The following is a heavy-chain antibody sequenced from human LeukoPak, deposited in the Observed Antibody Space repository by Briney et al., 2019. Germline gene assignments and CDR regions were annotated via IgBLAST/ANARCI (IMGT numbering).Heavy chain of an antibody. Sequence: SETLSLTCGVSGYSISSGYQWAWIRQSPGKGLEWIGYIYYSGSTNYNPSLKSRVTISVDTSKNQFSLKLSSVTAADTAVYYCARGYSSSYWYFDLWGRGTLVTVSS. CDR2: IYYSGST. J-gene: IGHJ2*01. D-gene: IGHD6-13*01. CDR3: ARGYSSSYWYFDL. CDR1: GYSISSGYQ. V-gene: IGHV4-61*01.